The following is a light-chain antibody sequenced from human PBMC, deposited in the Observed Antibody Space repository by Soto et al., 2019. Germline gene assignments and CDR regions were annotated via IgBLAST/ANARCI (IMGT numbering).Light chain of an antibody. CDR3: QTWGTGIRV. J-gene: IGLJ3*02. CDR2: LNSDGSH. V-gene: IGLV4-69*01. CDR1: SGHSSYA. Sequence: QLVRTQSPSASASLGASVKLTCTLSSGHSSYAIAWHQQQPEKGPRYLMKLNSDGSHSKGDGIPDRFSGSSSGAERYLTISSLQSEDEADYYCQTWGTGIRVFGGETKLTVL.